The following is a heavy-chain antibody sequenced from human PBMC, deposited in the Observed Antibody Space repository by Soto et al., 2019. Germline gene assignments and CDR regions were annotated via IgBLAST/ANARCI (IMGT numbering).Heavy chain of an antibody. V-gene: IGHV4-59*01. CDR3: ARSVAVPGAHIDY. J-gene: IGHJ4*02. D-gene: IGHD6-19*01. Sequence: SETLSLTCIVSGGSISSSYWIWIRQSPGKGLEWLGYVYYTGSTNYSPSLRSRVSISVDTSKNEFSLRLSSVTAADTAVYFCARSVAVPGAHIDYWGQGTQVTVSS. CDR1: GGSISSSY. CDR2: VYYTGST.